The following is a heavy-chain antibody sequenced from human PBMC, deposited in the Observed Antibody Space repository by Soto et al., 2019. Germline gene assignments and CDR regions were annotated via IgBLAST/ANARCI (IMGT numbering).Heavy chain of an antibody. CDR2: INHSGST. D-gene: IGHD2-2*01. Sequence: PSETLSLTCAVYGGSFSVSYWSWIRHPPGKGLEWNGEINHSGSTNYNPSLKSLVTISVDTSKNQFSLKLSSVTAADTAVYYCARALRIVVVPAATYYYYYGMDVWGQGTTVTVSS. V-gene: IGHV4-34*01. CDR3: ARALRIVVVPAATYYYYYGMDV. CDR1: GGSFSVSY. J-gene: IGHJ6*02.